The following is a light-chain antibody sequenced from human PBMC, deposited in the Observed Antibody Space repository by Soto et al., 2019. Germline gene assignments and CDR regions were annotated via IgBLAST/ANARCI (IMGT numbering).Light chain of an antibody. CDR3: QQYHNWPPA. J-gene: IGKJ4*01. Sequence: EILMTQSPASLSVSPGERATLPCRASHSVRSNLAWYQQKPGQAPRLLIYDASTRATGIPARFSGSGSGTEFSLTISSLQSEDFAIYVSQQYHNWPPAFGGGTKVDIK. CDR2: DAS. CDR1: HSVRSN. V-gene: IGKV3-15*01.